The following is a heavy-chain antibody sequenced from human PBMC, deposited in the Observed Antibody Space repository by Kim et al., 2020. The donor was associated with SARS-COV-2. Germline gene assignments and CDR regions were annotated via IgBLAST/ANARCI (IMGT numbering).Heavy chain of an antibody. CDR1: GGSISSSNW. Sequence: SETLSLTCAVSGGSISSSNWWSWVRQPPGKGLEWIGEIYHSGSTNYNPSLKSRVTISVDKSKNQFSLKLSSVTAADTAVYYCARDGDGEFGQDSSGWYPYDYWGQGTLVTVSS. J-gene: IGHJ4*02. D-gene: IGHD6-19*01. CDR2: IYHSGST. CDR3: ARDGDGEFGQDSSGWYPYDY. V-gene: IGHV4-4*02.